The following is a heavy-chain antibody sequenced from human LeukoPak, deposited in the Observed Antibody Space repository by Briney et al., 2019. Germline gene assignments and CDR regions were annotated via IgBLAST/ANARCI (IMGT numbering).Heavy chain of an antibody. V-gene: IGHV1-18*01. CDR2: ISAYNGNT. D-gene: IGHD2-2*01. CDR3: AIVVPAAAIICYYYYYYMDV. Sequence: GASVKVSCKASGYTFTSYGISWVRQAPGQGLEWMGWISAYNGNTNYAQKLQGRVTMTTDTSTSTAYMELRSLRSDDTAVYYWAIVVPAAAIICYYYYYYMDVWGKGTTVTVSS. CDR1: GYTFTSYG. J-gene: IGHJ6*03.